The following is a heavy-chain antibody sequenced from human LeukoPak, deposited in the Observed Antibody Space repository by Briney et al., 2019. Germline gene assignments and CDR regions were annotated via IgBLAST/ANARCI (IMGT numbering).Heavy chain of an antibody. CDR3: AKENWSGYYGAFDI. Sequence: GGSLRLSCAASGFTFSSYSMNWVRQAPGKGLEWVSSISSSSSYIYYADSVKGRFTISRDNAKNSLYLQMNSLRAEDTALYYCAKENWSGYYGAFDIWGQGTMVTVSS. J-gene: IGHJ3*02. CDR1: GFTFSSYS. D-gene: IGHD3-3*01. V-gene: IGHV3-21*04. CDR2: ISSSSSYI.